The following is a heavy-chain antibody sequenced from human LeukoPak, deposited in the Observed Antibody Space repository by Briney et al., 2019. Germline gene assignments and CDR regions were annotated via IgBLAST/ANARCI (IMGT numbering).Heavy chain of an antibody. D-gene: IGHD3-10*01. J-gene: IGHJ4*02. Sequence: ASVKVSCKASGYTFTGYYIHWVRQAPGEGLEWMGWVNPDTGGTNYAQKFQGRVTMTRDTSISTAYMELSNLRLDDTAVYYCARRGFYGSGTYVGSWGQGTLVTVSS. CDR3: ARRGFYGSGTYVGS. V-gene: IGHV1-2*02. CDR1: GYTFTGYY. CDR2: VNPDTGGT.